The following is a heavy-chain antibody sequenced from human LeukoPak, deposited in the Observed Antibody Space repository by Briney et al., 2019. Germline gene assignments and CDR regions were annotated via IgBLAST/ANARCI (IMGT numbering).Heavy chain of an antibody. CDR3: AKVLVDIVVVPAATAPDY. J-gene: IGHJ4*02. V-gene: IGHV3-23*01. Sequence: GGSLRLSCAASGFTFSRYSMNWVRQAPGKGLEWVSAISGSGGSTYYADSVKGRFTISRDNSKNTLYLQMNSLRAEDTAVYYCAKVLVDIVVVPAATAPDYWGQGTLVTVSS. CDR1: GFTFSRYS. CDR2: ISGSGGST. D-gene: IGHD2-2*03.